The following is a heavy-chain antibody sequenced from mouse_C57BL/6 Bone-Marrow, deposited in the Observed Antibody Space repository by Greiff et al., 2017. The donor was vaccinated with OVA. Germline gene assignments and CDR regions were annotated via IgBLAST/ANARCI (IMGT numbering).Heavy chain of an antibody. CDR3: ARLRGKGFDY. Sequence: EVQVVESGGGLVQPGGSLSLSCAASGFTFTDYYMSWVRQPPGKALEWLGFIRNKANGYTTEYSASVKGRFTISRDNSQSILYLQMNALRAEDSATYYCARLRGKGFDYWGQGTTLTVSS. D-gene: IGHD1-3*01. CDR2: IRNKANGYTT. CDR1: GFTFTDYY. V-gene: IGHV7-3*01. J-gene: IGHJ2*01.